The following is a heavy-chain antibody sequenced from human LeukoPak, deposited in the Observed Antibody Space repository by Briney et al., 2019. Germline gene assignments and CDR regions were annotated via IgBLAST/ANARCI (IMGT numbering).Heavy chain of an antibody. CDR3: ARHEVAAAGTVFPTDH. Sequence: SETLSLTCTVSGYSISSGYYWGWIRQPPGKGLEWIGSIYHSGSTYYNPSLKSRVTISVDTSKNQFSLKLSSVTAADTAVYYCARHEVAAAGTVFPTDHWGQGTLVTVSS. CDR2: IYHSGST. V-gene: IGHV4-38-2*02. D-gene: IGHD6-13*01. J-gene: IGHJ5*02. CDR1: GYSISSGYY.